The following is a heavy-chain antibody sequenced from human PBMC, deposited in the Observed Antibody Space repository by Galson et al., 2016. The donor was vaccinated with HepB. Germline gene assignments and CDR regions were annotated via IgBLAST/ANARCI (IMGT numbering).Heavy chain of an antibody. CDR3: TRGHLVTTVFYGMDV. CDR1: GFTVSNNY. D-gene: IGHD4-23*01. J-gene: IGHJ6*02. Sequence: SLRLSCAASGFTVSNNYMSWVRQAPGKGLEWVARSRNKLHSFTTEYAASVKGRFTISRDDSRSSVYLQMNSLQTEDTAVYYCTRGHLVTTVFYGMDVWGQGTTVTVSS. CDR2: SRNKLHSFTT. V-gene: IGHV3-72*01.